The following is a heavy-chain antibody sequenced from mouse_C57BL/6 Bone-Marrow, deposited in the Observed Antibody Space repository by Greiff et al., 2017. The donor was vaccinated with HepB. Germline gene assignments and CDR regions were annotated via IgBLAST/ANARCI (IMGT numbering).Heavy chain of an antibody. Sequence: VQLQQSGAELVKPGASVKISCKASGYAFSSYWMNWVKQRPGKGLEWIGQIYPGDGDTNYNGKFKGKATLTADKSSSTAYMQLSSLTSEDSAVYFCARSLLWLRRAFDYWGQGTTLTVSS. V-gene: IGHV1-80*01. CDR3: ARSLLWLRRAFDY. J-gene: IGHJ2*01. CDR2: IYPGDGDT. CDR1: GYAFSSYW. D-gene: IGHD2-2*01.